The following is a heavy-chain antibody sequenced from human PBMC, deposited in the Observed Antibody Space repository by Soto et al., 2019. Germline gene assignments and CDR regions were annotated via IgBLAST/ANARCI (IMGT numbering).Heavy chain of an antibody. J-gene: IGHJ4*02. CDR2: ISFDGSHK. D-gene: IGHD2-15*01. Sequence: QVLLVESGGGVVQPGRSRRLSCAGSGFPFSNYALHWVRQAPGKGLDWLSFISFDGSHKYYADSVKGRFTISRDNSNNMLYLQMDSLTTEDTAVYYCAKDGAPRYCSRSSCHPAGAYWGQGTLVTVSS. CDR1: GFPFSNYA. CDR3: AKDGAPRYCSRSSCHPAGAY. V-gene: IGHV3-30*18.